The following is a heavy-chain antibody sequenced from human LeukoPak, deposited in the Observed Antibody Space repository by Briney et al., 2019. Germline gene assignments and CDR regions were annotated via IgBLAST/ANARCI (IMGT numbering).Heavy chain of an antibody. CDR2: INARGDT. D-gene: IGHD2-2*01. Sequence: SETLSLTCAVYGWSFNDHYWNWICQPPGKGLEWIGEINARGDTNFNPSLKSRVTISVDSSKNQFSLTLRSMIAADTAVYYYARGQVPAARGYNWFDPWGQGTLVTVSS. J-gene: IGHJ5*02. CDR3: ARGQVPAARGYNWFDP. CDR1: GWSFNDHY. V-gene: IGHV4-34*01.